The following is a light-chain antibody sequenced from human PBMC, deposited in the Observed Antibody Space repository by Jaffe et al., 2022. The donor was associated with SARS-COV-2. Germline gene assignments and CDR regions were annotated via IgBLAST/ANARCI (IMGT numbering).Light chain of an antibody. V-gene: IGKV2-30*02. CDR3: MQGTHWPPYT. Sequence: DVVMTQSPLSLPVTLGQPASISCRSSQSLVHSNGNTYLNWFQQRPGRSPRRLIYEVSNRDSGVPDRFSGSGSATDFTLKISRVEAEDVAIYYCMQGTHWPPYTFGQGTKLEIK. CDR2: EVS. CDR1: QSLVHSNGNTY. J-gene: IGKJ2*01.